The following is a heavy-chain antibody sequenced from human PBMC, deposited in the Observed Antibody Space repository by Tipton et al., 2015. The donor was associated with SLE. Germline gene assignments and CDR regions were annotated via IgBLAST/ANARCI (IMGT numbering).Heavy chain of an antibody. CDR3: ARDLDGYNYGDY. V-gene: IGHV4-61*01. CDR2: IYYTGST. Sequence: TLSLTCTVSGGSVSSGSFYWSWIRQPPGKGLEWIGYIYYTGSTNYNPSLKSRVTVSLDTSENQFSLKLSSVTAADTAVYYCARDLDGYNYGDYWGQGILVTVSS. CDR1: GGSVSSGSFY. D-gene: IGHD5-24*01. J-gene: IGHJ4*02.